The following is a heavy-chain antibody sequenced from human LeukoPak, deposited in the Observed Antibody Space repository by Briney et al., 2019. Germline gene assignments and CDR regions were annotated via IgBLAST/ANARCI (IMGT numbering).Heavy chain of an antibody. CDR2: ISSSGSTI. CDR3: ASEWELLGSYYFDY. J-gene: IGHJ4*02. CDR1: GFTVSSNS. D-gene: IGHD1-26*01. Sequence: GGSLRLSCTVSGFTVSSNSMSWVRQAPGKGLEWVSYISSSGSTIYYADSVKGRFTISRDNAKNSLYLQMNSLRAEDTAVYYCASEWELLGSYYFDYWGQGTLVTVSS. V-gene: IGHV3-48*04.